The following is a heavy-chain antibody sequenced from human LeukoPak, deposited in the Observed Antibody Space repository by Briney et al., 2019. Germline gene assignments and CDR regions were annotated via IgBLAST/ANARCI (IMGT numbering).Heavy chain of an antibody. V-gene: IGHV4-61*02. CDR2: IYTSGST. CDR1: GGSISSGSYY. D-gene: IGHD5-12*01. Sequence: SQTLSLTCTVSGGSISSGSYYWSWTRQPAGKGLEWIVRIYTSGSTNYNPSLKSRVTISVDTSKNQFSLKLSTVTAADTAVYYCARVSGYEYYFDYWGQGTLVTVSS. J-gene: IGHJ4*02. CDR3: ARVSGYEYYFDY.